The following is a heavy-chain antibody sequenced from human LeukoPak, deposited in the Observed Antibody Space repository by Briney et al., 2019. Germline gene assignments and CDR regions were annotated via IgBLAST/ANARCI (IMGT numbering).Heavy chain of an antibody. CDR3: ARDEAYDFWSGYDY. CDR2: ISYDGSNK. D-gene: IGHD3-3*01. J-gene: IGHJ4*02. CDR1: GFTFSSYG. Sequence: GRSLRLSCAASGFTFSSYGMHWVRQAPGKGLEWVAVISYDGSNKYYADSVKGRFTISRDNSKNTLYLQMNSLRTEDTAVYYCARDEAYDFWSGYDYWGQGTLVSVSS. V-gene: IGHV3-30*03.